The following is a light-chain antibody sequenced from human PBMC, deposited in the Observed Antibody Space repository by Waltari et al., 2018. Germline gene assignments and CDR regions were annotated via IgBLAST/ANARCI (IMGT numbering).Light chain of an antibody. CDR1: SGSIASNY. Sequence: NFMLTQPHSVSESPGKTVTISCTGSSGSIASNYVQWYQQRPGSAPTTVIYEDNQRPPGVPDRSSGSTDSSSNAASLTISGLKTEDEADYYCQSYDSSLWVFGGGTKLTVL. J-gene: IGLJ3*02. V-gene: IGLV6-57*02. CDR2: EDN. CDR3: QSYDSSLWV.